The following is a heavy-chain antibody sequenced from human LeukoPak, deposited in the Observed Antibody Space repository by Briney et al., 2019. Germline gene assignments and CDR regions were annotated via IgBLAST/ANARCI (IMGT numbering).Heavy chain of an antibody. CDR1: GGSFSGYY. D-gene: IGHD2-15*01. Sequence: PSETLSLTCAVYGGSFSGYYWSWIRQPPGKGLEWIGEINHSGSTNYNPSLKSRVTIPVDTSKNQFSLKLSSVTAADTAVYYCARNDCSGGSCYGSWFDPWGQGTLVTVSS. J-gene: IGHJ5*02. CDR2: INHSGST. V-gene: IGHV4-34*01. CDR3: ARNDCSGGSCYGSWFDP.